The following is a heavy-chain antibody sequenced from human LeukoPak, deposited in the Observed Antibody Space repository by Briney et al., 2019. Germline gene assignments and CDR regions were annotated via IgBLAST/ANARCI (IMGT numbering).Heavy chain of an antibody. D-gene: IGHD4-17*01. CDR1: GYTLTELS. J-gene: IGHJ6*02. CDR2: FDPEDGET. Sequence: GASVKVSCKVSGYTLTELSMHWVRQAPGKGLEWMGGFDPEDGETIYAQKFQGRVTMTRNTSISTAYMELSSLRSEDTAVYYCARAECGDYVSYCDGMDVWGQGTTVTVPS. CDR3: ARAECGDYVSYCDGMDV. V-gene: IGHV1-24*01.